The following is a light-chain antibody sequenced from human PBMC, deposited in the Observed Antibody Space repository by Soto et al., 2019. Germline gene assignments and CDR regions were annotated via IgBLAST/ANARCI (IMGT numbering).Light chain of an antibody. CDR3: QQSYSTPRT. J-gene: IGKJ1*01. CDR2: AAS. CDR1: QSLSSY. V-gene: IGKV1-39*01. Sequence: DIQMTQSPSSLSASVGDRVTITCRASQSLSSYLNWYQQKPGKAPKLLIYAASSLQSGVPSRFSGSGSGTDFTLTIISLQPEDFATYYCQQSYSTPRTFGQGTKVEIK.